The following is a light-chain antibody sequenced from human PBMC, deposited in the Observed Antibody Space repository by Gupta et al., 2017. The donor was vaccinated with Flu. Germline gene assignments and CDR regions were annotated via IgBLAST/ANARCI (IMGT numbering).Light chain of an antibody. J-gene: IGLJ2*01. CDR3: CSYACSSSVV. V-gene: IGLV2-23*02. Sequence: TSSCTGTSSDVGNDNLVSLYQQHPDKAPRLMIYEVTKRPSGVSNRFSGSKSGNTASLTISGLQDEDEADYFCCSYACSSSVVFGRGTKVTVL. CDR1: SSDVGNDNL. CDR2: EVT.